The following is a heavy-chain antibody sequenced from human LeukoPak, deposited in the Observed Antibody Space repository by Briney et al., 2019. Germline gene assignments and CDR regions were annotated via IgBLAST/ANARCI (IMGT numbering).Heavy chain of an antibody. V-gene: IGHV1-2*02. CDR2: INPNSGGT. Sequence: ASVKVSCKASGYTFTGYYLHWVRQAPGQGLELMGWINPNSGGTNYAQKFQGRVTMTRDTSISTAYMELHSLTSDDTAVYYCANVYSNYWEWEYWGQGTLVTVSS. CDR1: GYTFTGYY. J-gene: IGHJ4*02. D-gene: IGHD1-26*01. CDR3: ANVYSNYWEWEY.